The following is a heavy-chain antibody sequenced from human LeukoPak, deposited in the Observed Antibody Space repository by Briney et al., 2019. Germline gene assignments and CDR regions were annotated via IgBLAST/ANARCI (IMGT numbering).Heavy chain of an antibody. CDR1: GFTFSSYA. Sequence: GGSLRLSCAASGFTFSSYAMTWVRQAPGKGLEWVSSISSSSSYIYYADSVKGRFTISRDNAKNSLYLQMNSLRAEDTAVYYCARGPQCSGGSCYPGGSYYYYMDVWGKGTTVTVSS. V-gene: IGHV3-21*01. CDR2: ISSSSSYI. D-gene: IGHD2-15*01. J-gene: IGHJ6*03. CDR3: ARGPQCSGGSCYPGGSYYYYMDV.